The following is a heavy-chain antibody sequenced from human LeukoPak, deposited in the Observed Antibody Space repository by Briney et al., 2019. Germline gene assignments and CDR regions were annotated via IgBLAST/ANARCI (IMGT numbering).Heavy chain of an antibody. CDR1: GYTFTIYD. CDR2: MNPNSVNT. D-gene: IGHD3-10*01. V-gene: IGHV1-8*01. J-gene: IGHJ6*02. Sequence: RASVTVSCKASGYTFTIYDINWVRQAPGQGREWMGCMNPNSVNTGYAQKFQGRVTMTRNTSISTAYMELSSLRSEDTAVYYCAKRFGVRGVISYYYYYGMDVWGQGTTVTVSS. CDR3: AKRFGVRGVISYYYYYGMDV.